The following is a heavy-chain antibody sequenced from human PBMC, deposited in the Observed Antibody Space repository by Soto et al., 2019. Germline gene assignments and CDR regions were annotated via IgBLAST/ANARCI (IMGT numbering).Heavy chain of an antibody. J-gene: IGHJ6*02. V-gene: IGHV3-9*01. CDR1: GFTFDDYA. CDR3: AKDIGVGDSSGSTYYYYGMDV. D-gene: IGHD3-22*01. CDR2: ISWNSGSI. Sequence: VQLVESGGGLVQPGRSLRLSCAASGFTFDDYAMHWVRQAPGKGLEWVSGISWNSGSIGYADSVKGRFTISRDNAKNSLYLQMNSLRAEDTALYYCAKDIGVGDSSGSTYYYYGMDVWGQGTTVTVSS.